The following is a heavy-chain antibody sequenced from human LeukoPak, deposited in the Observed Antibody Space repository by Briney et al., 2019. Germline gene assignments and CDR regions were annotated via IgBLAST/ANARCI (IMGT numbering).Heavy chain of an antibody. Sequence: ASVKVSCKASGYTFTGYYMHWVRQAPGQGLEWMGWINPNSGGTNYAQKFQGRVTMTRDTSISTAYMELSRLRSDDTAVYYCAREFQGGSYYRYYYYYMDVWGKGTTVTVSS. V-gene: IGHV1-2*02. CDR3: AREFQGGSYYRYYYYYMDV. CDR2: INPNSGGT. D-gene: IGHD1-26*01. CDR1: GYTFTGYY. J-gene: IGHJ6*03.